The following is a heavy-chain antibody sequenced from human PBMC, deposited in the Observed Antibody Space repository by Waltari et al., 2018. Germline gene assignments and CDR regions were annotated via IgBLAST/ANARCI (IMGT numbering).Heavy chain of an antibody. CDR3: ARGIAARGYGMDV. CDR2: INHSGST. Sequence: QVQLQQWGAGLLKPSETLSLTCAVYGGSFSGYYWSWIRQPPGKGLEWIGEINHSGSTNYNPSLKSRVTISVDTSKNQFSLKLSSVTAADTAVYYCARGIAARGYGMDVWGQGTTVTVSS. J-gene: IGHJ6*02. V-gene: IGHV4-34*01. D-gene: IGHD6-6*01. CDR1: GGSFSGYY.